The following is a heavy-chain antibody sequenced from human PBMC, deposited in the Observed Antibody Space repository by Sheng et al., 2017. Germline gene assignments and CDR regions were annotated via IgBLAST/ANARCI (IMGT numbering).Heavy chain of an antibody. V-gene: IGHV4-39*07. J-gene: IGHJ3*02. CDR1: GGSISSSSYY. Sequence: QLQLQESGPGLVKPSETLSLTCTVSGGSISSSSYYWGWIRQPPGKGLEWIGSIYYSGSTYYNPSLKSRVTISVDTSKNQFSLKLSSVTAADTAVYYCARGRGSYGYSAFDIWGQGTMVTVSS. CDR2: IYYSGST. D-gene: IGHD5-18*01. CDR3: ARGRGSYGYSAFDI.